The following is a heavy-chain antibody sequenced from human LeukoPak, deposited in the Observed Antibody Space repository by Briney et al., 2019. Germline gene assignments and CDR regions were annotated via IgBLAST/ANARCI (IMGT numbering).Heavy chain of an antibody. CDR2: IYSSGSS. CDR1: GGSISSYY. V-gene: IGHV4-4*07. CDR3: AGGRQAGDYDRFDY. J-gene: IGHJ4*02. Sequence: SETLSLTCTVSGGSISSYYWSWIRQPPAKGLEGIGRIYSSGSSNYNPSLQSRVTMSVDISKNQFSLKLRSVTAADPAVCYCAGGRQAGDYDRFDYWGQGTLVTVSS. D-gene: IGHD3-22*01.